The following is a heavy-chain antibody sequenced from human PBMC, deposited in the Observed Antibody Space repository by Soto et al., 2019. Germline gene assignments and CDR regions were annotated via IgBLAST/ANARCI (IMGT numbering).Heavy chain of an antibody. CDR3: ARVRGGDTHVFDF. J-gene: IGHJ4*02. V-gene: IGHV4-39*01. CDR2: MYHTGST. Sequence: QLHLHESGPGLVKPSETLSLSCSVSGDSITRSGFYWAWIRRPPGKELEWIDSMYHTGSTYYKPSLESRLTMSVDTSKSQFSLRLTSMTAADAGVYFCARVRGGDTHVFDFWGQGARVTVSS. D-gene: IGHD3-10*01. CDR1: GDSITRSGFY.